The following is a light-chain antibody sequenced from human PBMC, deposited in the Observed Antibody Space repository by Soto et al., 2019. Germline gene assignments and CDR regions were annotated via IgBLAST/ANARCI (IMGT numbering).Light chain of an antibody. J-gene: IGKJ1*01. Sequence: DIQMTQSPSSLSASVGDRVTITCRASQSISSYLNWYQQKPGKAPKLLIYGASSLQSGVPSRFSGSGSGTDFTLTISSLQPEDSATYYCQQSYSTPRTFGQGTKVEIK. CDR2: GAS. CDR1: QSISSY. CDR3: QQSYSTPRT. V-gene: IGKV1-39*01.